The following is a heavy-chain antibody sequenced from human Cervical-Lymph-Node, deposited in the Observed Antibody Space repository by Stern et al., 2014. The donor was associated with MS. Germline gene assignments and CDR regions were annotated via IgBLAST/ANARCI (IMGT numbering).Heavy chain of an antibody. CDR2: IYQSGST. CDR1: GGSIGYYY. Sequence: VQLVESGPGLVKPSETLSLTCTLSGGSIGYYYWSWVRQPPGKGLEWIGYIYQSGSTAYTPSLTSRVSMSVDTSKNQFSLNLTSLTAADTAIYFCARRSFAYYFDFWGQGHLVTVSS. V-gene: IGHV4-59*12. J-gene: IGHJ4*02. D-gene: IGHD1-26*01. CDR3: ARRSFAYYFDF.